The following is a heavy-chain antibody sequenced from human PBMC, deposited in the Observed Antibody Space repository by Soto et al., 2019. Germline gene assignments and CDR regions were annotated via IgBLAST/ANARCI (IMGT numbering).Heavy chain of an antibody. CDR1: GFTVSSNY. V-gene: IGHV3-66*01. J-gene: IGHJ3*02. D-gene: IGHD6-19*01. CDR2: IYSGGST. CDR3: AREKGVGIAVAGDAFDI. Sequence: PGGSLRLSCAASGFTVSSNYMSWVRQAPGKGLEWVSVIYSGGSTYYADSVKGRFTISRDNSKNTLYLQMNSLRAEDTAVYYCAREKGVGIAVAGDAFDIWGQGTMVTVSS.